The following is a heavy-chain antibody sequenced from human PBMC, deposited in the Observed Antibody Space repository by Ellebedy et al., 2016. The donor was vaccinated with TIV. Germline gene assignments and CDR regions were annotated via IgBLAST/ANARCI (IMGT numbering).Heavy chain of an antibody. CDR1: GYTFTNYG. J-gene: IGHJ4*02. CDR2: ISTYNGDT. D-gene: IGHD3-22*01. V-gene: IGHV1-18*03. CDR3: ARDYPYYESGNY. Sequence: AASVKVSCKASGYTFTNYGLSWVRQAPGQGLEWMGWISTYNGDTKYAQTLQGRVAMTTDTSTNTAYMELRSLRSDDMAVYYCARDYPYYESGNYWGQGTLVTVSS.